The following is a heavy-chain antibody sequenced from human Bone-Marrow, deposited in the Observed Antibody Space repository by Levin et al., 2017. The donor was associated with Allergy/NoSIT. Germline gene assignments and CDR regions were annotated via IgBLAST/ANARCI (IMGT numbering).Heavy chain of an antibody. J-gene: IGHJ5*02. D-gene: IGHD2-2*01. V-gene: IGHV1-69*06. CDR1: GGTFSSYA. Sequence: SVKVSCKASGGTFSSYAISWVRQAPGQGLEWMGGIIPIFGTANYAQKFQGRVTITADKSTSTAYMELSSLRSEDTAVYYCARGEGYCSSTSCYELAGWFDPWGQGTLVTVSS. CDR2: IIPIFGTA. CDR3: ARGEGYCSSTSCYELAGWFDP.